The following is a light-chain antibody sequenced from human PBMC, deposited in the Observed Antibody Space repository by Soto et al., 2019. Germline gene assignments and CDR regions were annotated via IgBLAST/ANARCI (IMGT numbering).Light chain of an antibody. Sequence: EIVLTQSPGTLSLSPVERATLSCRASQSVSSSYLAWYQQKPGQAPRLLIYGASSRATGIPDRSSGSGSGTDFTLTISRLEPEDFAVYYCQQYGSSPLTFGGGTKVDIK. CDR2: GAS. CDR3: QQYGSSPLT. V-gene: IGKV3-20*01. J-gene: IGKJ4*01. CDR1: QSVSSSY.